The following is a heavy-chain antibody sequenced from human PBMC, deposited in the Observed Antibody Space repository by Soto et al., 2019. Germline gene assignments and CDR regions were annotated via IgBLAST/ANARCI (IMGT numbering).Heavy chain of an antibody. CDR3: ARDFVSASGVGWFDP. Sequence: GGSLRLSCAASGFTFSSYAMHWVRQAPGKGLEWVAVISYDGSNKYYADSVKGRFTISRDNSKNTLYLQMNSLRAEDTAVYYCARDFVSASGVGWFDPWGQGTLVTVSS. D-gene: IGHD1-26*01. V-gene: IGHV3-30-3*01. CDR1: GFTFSSYA. CDR2: ISYDGSNK. J-gene: IGHJ5*02.